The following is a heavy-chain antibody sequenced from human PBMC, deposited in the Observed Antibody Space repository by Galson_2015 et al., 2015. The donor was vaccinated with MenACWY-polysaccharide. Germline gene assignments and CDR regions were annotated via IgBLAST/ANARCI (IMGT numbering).Heavy chain of an antibody. CDR2: IKNDGGTT. D-gene: IGHD4/OR15-4a*01. CDR1: GFTFSDYW. Sequence: SLRLSCTASGFTFSDYWMHWVRQAPGQGLEWVSRIKNDGGTTNNADSVKGRFIISRDNAKNTLYLEMNSLRAEDTAVYYCANAIAGANLEYWGRGSLVTVSS. CDR3: ANAIAGANLEY. V-gene: IGHV3-74*01. J-gene: IGHJ4*02.